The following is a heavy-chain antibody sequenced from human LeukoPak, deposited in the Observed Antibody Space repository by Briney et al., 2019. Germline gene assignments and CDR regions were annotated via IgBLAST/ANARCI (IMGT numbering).Heavy chain of an antibody. Sequence: SETLSLTCTVSGGSISSGGYYWSWLRQHPGTGLEWIGYIYYSGSTYYNPSLKSRVTISVDTSKNQFSLKLSSVTAADTAVYYCARDVPAASWGQGTLVTVSS. V-gene: IGHV4-31*03. CDR3: ARDVPAAS. CDR2: IYYSGST. J-gene: IGHJ4*02. D-gene: IGHD2-2*01. CDR1: GGSISSGGYY.